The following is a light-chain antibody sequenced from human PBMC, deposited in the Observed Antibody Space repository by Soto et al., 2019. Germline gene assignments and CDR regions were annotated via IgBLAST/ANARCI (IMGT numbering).Light chain of an antibody. CDR3: QQHYNWGLS. Sequence: VMTQSPANLSVSPGEGVTLFCRASQNVANNIAWYQLKPAQPPRLLIYASSTRATGIPATFSGSGSATQVSPPISSRQSADASAYYCQQHYNWGLSFGRGTKLEI. V-gene: IGKV3D-15*01. CDR2: ASS. CDR1: QNVANN. J-gene: IGKJ4*01.